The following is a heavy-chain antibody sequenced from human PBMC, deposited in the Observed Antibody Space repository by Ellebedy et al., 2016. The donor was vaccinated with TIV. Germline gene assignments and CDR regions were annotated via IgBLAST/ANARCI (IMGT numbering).Heavy chain of an antibody. D-gene: IGHD1-26*01. J-gene: IGHJ4*02. CDR2: IYTSGST. V-gene: IGHV4-4*07. CDR1: GGSISSYY. CDR3: ARGSFSGSYHDY. Sequence: SETLSLTXTVSGGSISSYYWSWIRQPAGKGLEWIGRIYTSGSTNYNPSLKSRVTMSVDTSKNQFSLKLSSVTAADTAVYYCARGSFSGSYHDYWGQGTLVTVSS.